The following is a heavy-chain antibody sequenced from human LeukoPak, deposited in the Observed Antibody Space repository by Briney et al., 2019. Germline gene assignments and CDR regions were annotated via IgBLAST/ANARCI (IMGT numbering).Heavy chain of an antibody. J-gene: IGHJ3*02. CDR2: IYYSGST. D-gene: IGHD1-26*01. Sequence: SETLSLTCTVSGDSISSTNYYWGWIRQPPGKGLEWIGYIYYSGSTSYNPSLKSRVTISVDTSKNQFSLKLSSVTAADTAVYYCAREGARWEPSFSAFDIWGQGTMVTVS. CDR1: GDSISSTNYY. CDR3: AREGARWEPSFSAFDI. V-gene: IGHV4-61*01.